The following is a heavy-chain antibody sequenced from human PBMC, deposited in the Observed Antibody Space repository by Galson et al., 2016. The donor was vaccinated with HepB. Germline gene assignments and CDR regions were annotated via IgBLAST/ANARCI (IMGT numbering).Heavy chain of an antibody. D-gene: IGHD3-22*01. V-gene: IGHV3-30*04. Sequence: SLRLSCAASGFTFGTYAMHWVRQAPGKGLEWVALISYDGSNKYYADTVKGRFTISRDNSKNTLYLQMNSLRAEDTAMYYCAREDSSGYYYFDYWGQGTLVTVAS. J-gene: IGHJ4*02. CDR1: GFTFGTYA. CDR3: AREDSSGYYYFDY. CDR2: ISYDGSNK.